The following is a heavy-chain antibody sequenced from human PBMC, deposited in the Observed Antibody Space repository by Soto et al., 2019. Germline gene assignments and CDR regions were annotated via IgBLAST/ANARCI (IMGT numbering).Heavy chain of an antibody. CDR1: GFTFSSYA. V-gene: IGHV3-30-3*01. Sequence: PGRYPRLSCAAYGFTFSSYAMHWVRQAPGKGLEWVAVISYDGSNKYYADSVKGRFTISRDNSKNTLYLQMNSLRAEDTAVYYCARWKLVAGGYYYDVMYFCGQGTTVTVSS. D-gene: IGHD6-19*01. CDR3: ARWKLVAGGYYYDVMYF. J-gene: IGHJ6*02. CDR2: ISYDGSNK.